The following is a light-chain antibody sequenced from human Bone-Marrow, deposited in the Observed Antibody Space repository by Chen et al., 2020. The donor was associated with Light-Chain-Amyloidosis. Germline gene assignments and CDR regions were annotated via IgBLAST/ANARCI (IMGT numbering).Light chain of an antibody. CDR1: NIGSTG. V-gene: IGLV3-21*02. J-gene: IGLJ3*02. Sequence: SYALTQPSSVSVAPGQTATIACGGNNIGSTGVHWYQQTPGQAPLLVVYDDSGRPSGIPERLSGSNSGNAATLTISRVEAGDEADYYCQVWDRSSDRPVFGGGTKLTVL. CDR2: DDS. CDR3: QVWDRSSDRPV.